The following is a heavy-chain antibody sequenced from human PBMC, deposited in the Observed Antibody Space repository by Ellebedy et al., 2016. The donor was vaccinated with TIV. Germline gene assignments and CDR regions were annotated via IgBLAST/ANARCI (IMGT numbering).Heavy chain of an antibody. CDR2: IRSKAYGGTT. Sequence: GESLKISXTASGFTFGDYAMSWFRQAPGKGLEWVGFIRSKAYGGTTEYAASVKGRFTISRDDSKSIAYLQMNSLKTEDTAVYYCTRGFRDIVVVPAANGDAFDIWGQGTMVTVSS. CDR3: TRGFRDIVVVPAANGDAFDI. D-gene: IGHD2-2*01. J-gene: IGHJ3*02. V-gene: IGHV3-49*03. CDR1: GFTFGDYA.